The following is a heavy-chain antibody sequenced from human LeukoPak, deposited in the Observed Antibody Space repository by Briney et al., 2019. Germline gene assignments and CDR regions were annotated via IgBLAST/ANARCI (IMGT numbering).Heavy chain of an antibody. Sequence: PGATLRVSCGATGCGFSSYGWQCIRQGPGKGLEWVAVIAYDGSNEYYADSVKGRFTISRDNSKNTLYLQMNSLRAEDTAVYYCAREQRLVVVVPAAMLGYWGQGTLVTVSS. CDR3: AREQRLVVVVPAAMLGY. CDR2: IAYDGSNE. J-gene: IGHJ4*02. V-gene: IGHV3-30*03. D-gene: IGHD2-2*01. CDR1: GCGFSSYG.